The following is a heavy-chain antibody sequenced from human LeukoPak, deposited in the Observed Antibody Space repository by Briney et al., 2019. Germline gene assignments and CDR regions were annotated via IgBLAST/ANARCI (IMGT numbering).Heavy chain of an antibody. CDR1: GFTFSSYA. V-gene: IGHV3-23*01. J-gene: IGHJ4*02. CDR2: ISGSGGST. Sequence: PGGSLRLSCAASGFTFSSYAMSWVRQAPGKGLEWVSAISGSGGSTYYADSVKGRFTISRDNSKNTLYLQMNSLKTEDTAVYYCTTVGGEMATIEWGQGTLVTVSS. CDR3: TTVGGEMATIE. D-gene: IGHD5-24*01.